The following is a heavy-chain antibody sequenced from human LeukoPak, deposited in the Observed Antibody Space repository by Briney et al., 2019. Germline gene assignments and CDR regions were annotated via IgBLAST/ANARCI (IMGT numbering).Heavy chain of an antibody. CDR3: ARGLHDYGGNGYYYYYYMDV. V-gene: IGHV1-69*13. CDR2: IIPIFGTA. CDR1: VGTFSSYA. Sequence: SVKVSCKASVGTFSSYAISWVRQAPGQGLEWMGGIIPIFGTANYAQKFQGRVTITADESTSTAYMELSSLRSDDTAVYYCARGLHDYGGNGYYYYYYMDVWGKGTTVTISS. J-gene: IGHJ6*03. D-gene: IGHD4-23*01.